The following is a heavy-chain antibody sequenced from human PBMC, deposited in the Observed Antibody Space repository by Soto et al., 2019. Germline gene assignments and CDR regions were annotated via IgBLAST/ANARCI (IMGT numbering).Heavy chain of an antibody. CDR2: INHSGST. D-gene: IGHD6-6*01. Sequence: TSETLSLTCAVYGGSFSGYYWSWIRQPPGKGLEWIGEINHSGSTNYNPSLKSRVTISVDTSKNQFSLKLSSVTAADTAVYYCARGHQLVGYYFDYWGQGTLVTVSS. J-gene: IGHJ4*02. CDR1: GGSFSGYY. V-gene: IGHV4-34*01. CDR3: ARGHQLVGYYFDY.